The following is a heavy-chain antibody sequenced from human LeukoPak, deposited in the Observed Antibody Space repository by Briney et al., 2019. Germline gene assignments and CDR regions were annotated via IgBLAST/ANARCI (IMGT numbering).Heavy chain of an antibody. CDR3: ARGVVPAAIRVSGWFDP. CDR1: GYTFTGYY. CDR2: TNPNSGGT. V-gene: IGHV1-2*02. J-gene: IGHJ5*02. Sequence: ASVKVSCKASGYTFTGYYMHWVRQAPGQGLEWMGWTNPNSGGTNYAQKFQGRVTMTRDTSIGTAYMELSRLRSDDTAVYYCARGVVPAAIRVSGWFDPWGQGTLVTVSS. D-gene: IGHD2-2*01.